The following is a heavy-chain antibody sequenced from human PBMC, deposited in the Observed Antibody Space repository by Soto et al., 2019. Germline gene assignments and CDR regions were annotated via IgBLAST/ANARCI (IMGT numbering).Heavy chain of an antibody. CDR2: ISYDGSNK. V-gene: IGHV3-30*18. CDR1: GFTFSSYG. D-gene: IGHD2-21*01. J-gene: IGHJ4*02. CDR3: AKDPRVVLDLRFDYLDY. Sequence: QVQLVESGGGVVQPGRSLRLSCAASGFTFSSYGMHWVRQAPGKGLEGVAVISYDGSNKYYADYVKGRFTISRDNSKKKLYLQRNRLRAEDTAVYYCAKDPRVVLDLRFDYLDYWGQGTLVTVSS.